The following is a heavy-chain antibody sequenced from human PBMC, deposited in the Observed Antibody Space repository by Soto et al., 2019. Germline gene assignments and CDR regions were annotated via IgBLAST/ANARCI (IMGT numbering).Heavy chain of an antibody. J-gene: IGHJ4*02. Sequence: EVQLMESGGGLVQPGRSLRLSCAASGFTFDNYAMHWVQQVPGKGLEWVSGISWNSGNIGYADSVKGRFTISRDNAQNSLYLQMNSLRSEDTAFYYCAKDHMAWAGLFDSWGQGTLVTVSS. CDR3: AKDHMAWAGLFDS. D-gene: IGHD6-19*01. V-gene: IGHV3-9*01. CDR2: ISWNSGNI. CDR1: GFTFDNYA.